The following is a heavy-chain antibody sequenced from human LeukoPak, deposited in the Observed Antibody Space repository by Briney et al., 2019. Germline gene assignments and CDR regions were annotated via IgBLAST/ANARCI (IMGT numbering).Heavy chain of an antibody. D-gene: IGHD6-13*01. CDR3: AGGDAAAPTYNWFDP. V-gene: IGHV4-34*08. Sequence: SETLSLTCAVDGGTFSGYYWSWIRQPPGKGLEWIGEINHSGSTNYNPSLKSRVTISVDTSKNQFSLKLSSVTAADTAVYYCAGGDAAAPTYNWFDPWGQGTLVTVSS. CDR1: GGTFSGYY. J-gene: IGHJ5*02. CDR2: INHSGST.